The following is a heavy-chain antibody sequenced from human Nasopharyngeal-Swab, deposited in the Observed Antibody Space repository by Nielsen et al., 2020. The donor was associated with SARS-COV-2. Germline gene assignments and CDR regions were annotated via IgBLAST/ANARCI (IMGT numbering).Heavy chain of an antibody. CDR3: ARGGYGSGSYHFDY. Sequence: IRQPPGKGPEWIGYIYYSGSTYYNPSLKSRVTISVDTSKNQFSLKLSSVTAADTAVYYCARGGYGSGSYHFDYWGQGTLVTVSS. D-gene: IGHD3-10*01. J-gene: IGHJ4*02. CDR2: IYYSGST. V-gene: IGHV4-31*02.